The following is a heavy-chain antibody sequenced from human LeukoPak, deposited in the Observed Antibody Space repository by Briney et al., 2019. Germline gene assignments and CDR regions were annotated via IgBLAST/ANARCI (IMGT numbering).Heavy chain of an antibody. CDR3: AKTRPLDSSSWSHGDY. V-gene: IGHV3-23*01. Sequence: PSETLSLTCAVYGGSFSGYYWSWVRQAPGKGLEWVSAISGSGDSTYYGDSVKGRFTISRDNSKNTLYLQMNSLRAEDTAVYYCAKTRPLDSSSWSHGDYWGQGTLVTVSS. J-gene: IGHJ4*02. CDR2: ISGSGDST. D-gene: IGHD6-13*01. CDR1: GGSFSGYY.